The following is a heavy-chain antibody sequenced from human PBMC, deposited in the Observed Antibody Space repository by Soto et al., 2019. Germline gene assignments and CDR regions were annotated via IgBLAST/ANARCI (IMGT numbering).Heavy chain of an antibody. D-gene: IGHD3-3*01. CDR1: GYTFTSYA. V-gene: IGHV1-3*01. CDR3: ARGGFWSGYSLGY. J-gene: IGHJ4*02. Sequence: ASVKVSCKASGYTFTSYAMHWVRQAPGQRLEWMGWINAGNGNTKYSQKFQGRVTITRDTSASTAYMELSSLRSEDTAVYYCARGGFWSGYSLGYWGQGTLVTVSS. CDR2: INAGNGNT.